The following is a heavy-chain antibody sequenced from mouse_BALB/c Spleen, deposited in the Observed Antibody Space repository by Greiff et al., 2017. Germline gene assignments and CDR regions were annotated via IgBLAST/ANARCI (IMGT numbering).Heavy chain of an antibody. CDR2: ISNGGGST. CDR3: ARRRDFDY. Sequence: EVQGVESGGGLVQPGGSLKLSCAASGFTFSSYTMSWVRQTPEKRLEWVAYISNGGGSTYYPDTVKGRFTISRDNAKNTLYLQMSSLKSEDTAMYYCARRRDFDYWGQGTTLTVSS. V-gene: IGHV5-12-2*01. J-gene: IGHJ2*01. CDR1: GFTFSSYT.